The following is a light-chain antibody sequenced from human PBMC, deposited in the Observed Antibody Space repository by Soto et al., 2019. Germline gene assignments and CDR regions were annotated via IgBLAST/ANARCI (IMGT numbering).Light chain of an antibody. CDR2: SAS. Sequence: DIQMTQSPPSLSSSVGDRVTITCRASQTIRTYLHWYQQKPWKAPNLLIYSASNLQSGVPSRFSGSGSGTDFTLTISSLQPEDSGTYYCQQTYSTLVSFGGGTQGEIK. CDR1: QTIRTY. V-gene: IGKV1-39*01. CDR3: QQTYSTLVS. J-gene: IGKJ4*01.